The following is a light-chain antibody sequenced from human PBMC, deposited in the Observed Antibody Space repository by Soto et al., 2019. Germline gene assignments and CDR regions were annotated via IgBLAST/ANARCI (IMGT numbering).Light chain of an antibody. CDR2: GAS. V-gene: IGKV3-20*01. Sequence: EIVLTQSPGPLSFSPGERATLSCRASQTVTSNSLAWYQQRPGQAPRLLIYGASSRAIGIPDRFSGSGSGTAFTLTVSRLEPEDFAVFYCQQYGSSPPTFGQGTKVEIK. CDR1: QTVTSNS. CDR3: QQYGSSPPT. J-gene: IGKJ2*01.